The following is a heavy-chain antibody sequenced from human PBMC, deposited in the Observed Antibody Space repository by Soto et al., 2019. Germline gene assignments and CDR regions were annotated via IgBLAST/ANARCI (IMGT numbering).Heavy chain of an antibody. CDR2: INPNSGGT. Sequence: VSLKVSCKASGYTFTGYYMHWVRQAPGQGLEWMGWINPNSGGTNYAQKFQGWVTMTRDTSISTAYMELSRLRSDDTAVYYCATGYYGGDDAEYFQHWGQGTLVTVS. V-gene: IGHV1-2*04. CDR3: ATGYYGGDDAEYFQH. CDR1: GYTFTGYY. D-gene: IGHD2-21*02. J-gene: IGHJ1*01.